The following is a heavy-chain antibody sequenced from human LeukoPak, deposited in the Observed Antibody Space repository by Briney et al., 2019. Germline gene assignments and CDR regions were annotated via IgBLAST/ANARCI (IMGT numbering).Heavy chain of an antibody. Sequence: PSETLSLTCAVYGGSFSGYYWSWIRQPPGKGLEWIGEINHSGSTNYNPSLKSRVTISVDTSKNQFSLKLSSVTAADTAVYYCARAPFTYDFWSGYSIYYFDYWGQGTLVTVSS. CDR3: ARAPFTYDFWSGYSIYYFDY. CDR2: INHSGST. J-gene: IGHJ4*02. CDR1: GGSFSGYY. V-gene: IGHV4-34*01. D-gene: IGHD3-3*01.